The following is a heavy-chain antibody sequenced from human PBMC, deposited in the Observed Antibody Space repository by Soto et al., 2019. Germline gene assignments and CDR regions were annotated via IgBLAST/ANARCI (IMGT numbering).Heavy chain of an antibody. CDR1: GFSLSTSEMC. Sequence: SGPTLVNPTQTLTLTCTFFGFSLSTSEMCVSWIRQPPGKALEWLALIDWDDAKYYSTSLKTRLIISKDTSKNQVVLTMTNMDPVDTATYYCARISSSSGWSFQHWGQGTPVTVSS. D-gene: IGHD6-19*01. J-gene: IGHJ1*01. V-gene: IGHV2-70*01. CDR2: IDWDDAK. CDR3: ARISSSSGWSFQH.